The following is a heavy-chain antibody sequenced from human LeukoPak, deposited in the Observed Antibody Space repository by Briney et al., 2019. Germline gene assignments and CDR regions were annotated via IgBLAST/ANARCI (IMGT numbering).Heavy chain of an antibody. J-gene: IGHJ4*02. V-gene: IGHV7-4-1*02. CDR2: INTKTGNP. CDR1: AYTFTSYA. D-gene: IGHD3-9*01. Sequence: VASVNVSCKSSAYTFTSYALHWVRQAPGHGLEWMGWINTKTGNPTYAQGFTGRFVFSLDTSVTTAYMQINNLKPEDSAVYCCARDPGQEILTSYYGHFDYWGQGTLVTVSS. CDR3: ARDPGQEILTSYYGHFDY.